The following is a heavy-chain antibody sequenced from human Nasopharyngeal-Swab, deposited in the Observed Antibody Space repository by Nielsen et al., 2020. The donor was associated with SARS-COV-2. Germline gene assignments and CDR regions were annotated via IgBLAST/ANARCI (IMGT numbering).Heavy chain of an antibody. Sequence: GRSRRLSCKASGYNFASYWIGWVPQMPGRGLEWMGIISPGDYDTRYSPSFQGQVTISVDKSINTAFLHSSSLKASDIATYYCARSGPYYGMDVWGQGTTVIVSS. V-gene: IGHV5-51*01. CDR2: ISPGDYDT. CDR1: GYNFASYW. CDR3: ARSGPYYGMDV. D-gene: IGHD1-26*01. J-gene: IGHJ6*02.